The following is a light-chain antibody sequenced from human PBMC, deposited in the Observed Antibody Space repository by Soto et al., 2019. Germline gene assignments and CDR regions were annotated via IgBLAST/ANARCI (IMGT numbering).Light chain of an antibody. V-gene: IGKV3-11*01. CDR3: HQRSTWPFT. CDR2: DAS. Sequence: EIVLTQSPATLSLSPGERATLSCRASQSISSYLAWYQQKPDQAPRLLIYDASNRATGIPARFSGSGSGTDFTLTISSPEPEDCAVYYCHQRSTWPFTFGPGTKVDIK. J-gene: IGKJ3*01. CDR1: QSISSY.